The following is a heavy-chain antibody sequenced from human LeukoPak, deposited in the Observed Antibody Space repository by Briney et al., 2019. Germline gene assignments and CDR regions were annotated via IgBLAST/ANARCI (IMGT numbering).Heavy chain of an antibody. CDR3: ARHALRYFDWLLPHFDY. CDR2: IYYSGST. J-gene: IGHJ4*02. V-gene: IGHV4-39*01. D-gene: IGHD3-9*01. Sequence: PLETLSLTCTVSGVSISSSSYYWGWIRQPPGKGLEWIGSIYYSGSTYYNPSLKSRATISVDTSKNQFSLKLSSVTAADTAVYYCARHALRYFDWLLPHFDYWGQGTLVTVSS. CDR1: GVSISSSSYY.